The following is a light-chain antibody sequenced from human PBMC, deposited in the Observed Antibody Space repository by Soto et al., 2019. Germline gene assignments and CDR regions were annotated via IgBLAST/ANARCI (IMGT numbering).Light chain of an antibody. Sequence: DIQMTQSPSSLSASVGDRVTITCQASQVISNYLNWYQQKPGKAPKLLIYDASNLETGVPSRFSGSGSGTDFTFTISSLQPEDIATYYCQQYDNPPFTFGPGTKVDIK. CDR2: DAS. CDR1: QVISNY. J-gene: IGKJ3*01. CDR3: QQYDNPPFT. V-gene: IGKV1-33*01.